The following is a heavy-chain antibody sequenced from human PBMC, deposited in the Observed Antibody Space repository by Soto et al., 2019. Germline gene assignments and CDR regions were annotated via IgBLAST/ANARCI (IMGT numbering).Heavy chain of an antibody. CDR3: ARRYGDPSSSAGFDY. D-gene: IGHD4-17*01. V-gene: IGHV1-18*01. CDR1: GYAFTVYS. Sequence: QVQLVQSGSEVKKSGASVKLSCKASGYAFTVYSVSWVRQAPGQGLEWLGSISTYGGKTYYIQSLQGRVTMTTDSSTSTAYLDLRSLRSDDTAIYFCARRYGDPSSSAGFDYWGQGTLVTVSS. CDR2: ISTYGGKT. J-gene: IGHJ4*02.